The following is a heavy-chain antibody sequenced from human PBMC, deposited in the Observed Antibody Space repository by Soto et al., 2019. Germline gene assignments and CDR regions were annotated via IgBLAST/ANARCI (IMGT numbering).Heavy chain of an antibody. CDR1: GGTFSSYA. D-gene: IGHD1-7*01. Sequence: QVQLVQSGAEVKKPGSSVKVSCKASGGTFSSYAISWVRQAPGQGLEWMGGIIPIFGTANYAQKFQGRVKITADKSTSTAYMEGRSLRSEDTAVYYCARRGGRPELELPPGYGMDVWGQGTTVTGSS. V-gene: IGHV1-69*06. CDR2: IIPIFGTA. CDR3: ARRGGRPELELPPGYGMDV. J-gene: IGHJ6*02.